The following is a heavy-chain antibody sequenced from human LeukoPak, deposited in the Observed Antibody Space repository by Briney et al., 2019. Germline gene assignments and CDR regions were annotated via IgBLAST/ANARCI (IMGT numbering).Heavy chain of an antibody. Sequence: GSSVKVSCKASGYTFTYRYMHWVRQAPGQALEWMGWITPFNGNTNYAQKFQDRVTITRDRSMSTAYMELSSLRSEDTAMYYCASSVAAAENWFDPWGQGTLVTVSS. D-gene: IGHD6-13*01. V-gene: IGHV1-45*02. CDR2: ITPFNGNT. CDR3: ASSVAAAENWFDP. J-gene: IGHJ5*02. CDR1: GYTFTYRY.